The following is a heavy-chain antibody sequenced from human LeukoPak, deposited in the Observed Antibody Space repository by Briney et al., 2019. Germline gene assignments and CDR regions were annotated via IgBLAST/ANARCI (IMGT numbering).Heavy chain of an antibody. J-gene: IGHJ6*03. Sequence: GESLKISCKGSGYSFTSYWIGWVRQMPGKGLEWMGIIYPGDSDTRYSPSFQGQVTISADKSISTAYLQWSSLKASDTAMYYCARIKRDYYYYYYMDVWGKGTTVTVS. CDR3: ARIKRDYYYYYYMDV. CDR2: IYPGDSDT. CDR1: GYSFTSYW. V-gene: IGHV5-51*01.